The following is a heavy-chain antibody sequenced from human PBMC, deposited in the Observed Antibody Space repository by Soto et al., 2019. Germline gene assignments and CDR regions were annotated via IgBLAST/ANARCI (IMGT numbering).Heavy chain of an antibody. Sequence: SVKVSCKASGFTFTSSAVQWVRQARGQRLEWIGWIVVGSGNTNYAQKFQERVTITRDMSTSTAYMELSSLRYEDTAVYYCAADQPDFWSGYYPGYYYGMDVWGQGTTVTVSS. V-gene: IGHV1-58*01. CDR1: GFTFTSSA. D-gene: IGHD3-3*01. CDR3: AADQPDFWSGYYPGYYYGMDV. CDR2: IVVGSGNT. J-gene: IGHJ6*02.